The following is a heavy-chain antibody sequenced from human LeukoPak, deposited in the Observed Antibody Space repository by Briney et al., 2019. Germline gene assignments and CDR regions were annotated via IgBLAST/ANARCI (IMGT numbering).Heavy chain of an antibody. CDR1: GFTFSTYS. Sequence: GGSQRLSCAASGFTFSTYSMNWVRQAPGKGLEWVSSISSSSTYIYYADSVKGRFTISRDNAKNSLYLQMNSLRAEDTAVYYCARGGDLTIFGVVKVGIDYWGQGTLVTVSS. CDR2: ISSSSTYI. CDR3: ARGGDLTIFGVVKVGIDY. V-gene: IGHV3-21*01. J-gene: IGHJ4*02. D-gene: IGHD3-3*01.